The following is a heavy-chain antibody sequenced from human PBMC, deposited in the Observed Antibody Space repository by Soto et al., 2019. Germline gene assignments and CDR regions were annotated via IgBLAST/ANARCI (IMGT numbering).Heavy chain of an antibody. V-gene: IGHV3-30-3*01. CDR2: MSYDGTTK. J-gene: IGHJ4*02. D-gene: IGHD3-10*01. CDR1: GFIFSNYV. CDR3: AREVLWSRYFDY. Sequence: QVQLVESGGGVVQPGRSLRLSCAASGFIFSNYVMYWDRQAPGKGLEWVAFMSYDGTTKSYADTVKGRFTISRDNSQNTLYLLMNSLRPEDTGVYYCAREVLWSRYFDYWGQGTLVTVSS.